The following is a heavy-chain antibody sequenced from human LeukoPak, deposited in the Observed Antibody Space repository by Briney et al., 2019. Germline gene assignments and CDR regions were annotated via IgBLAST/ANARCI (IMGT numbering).Heavy chain of an antibody. CDR1: GGSLSSSSYY. V-gene: IGHV4-39*07. CDR3: AREHIVVVVAAYFDY. D-gene: IGHD2-15*01. CDR2: IYYSGST. Sequence: SETLSLTCTVSGGSLSSSSYYWGWVRQPPGRGLEWLGSIYYSGSTYYNPSLKSRVTISVDTSKNQFSLKLRSVTAADTAVYYCAREHIVVVVAAYFDYWGQGTLVTVSS. J-gene: IGHJ4*02.